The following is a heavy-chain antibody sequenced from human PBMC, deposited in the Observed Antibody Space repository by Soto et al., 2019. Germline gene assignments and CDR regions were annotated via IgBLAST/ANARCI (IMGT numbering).Heavy chain of an antibody. CDR3: ARDSGPSGWCDP. Sequence: QVQLQESGPGLVKPSETLSLTCTVSGGSINSYYCSWIRQPPGHGLEWIGYIYYSGSSNYNPSLKSRVTISVDTSKNQSSLKLSSVTAADTAVYFCARDSGPSGWCDPWGQGTLVTVAS. J-gene: IGHJ5*02. D-gene: IGHD1-26*01. CDR1: GGSINSYY. V-gene: IGHV4-59*01. CDR2: IYYSGSS.